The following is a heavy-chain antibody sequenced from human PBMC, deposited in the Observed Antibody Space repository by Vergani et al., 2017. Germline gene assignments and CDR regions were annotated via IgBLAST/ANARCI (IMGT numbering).Heavy chain of an antibody. CDR1: GFTLSNYD. Sequence: QVQLVESGGGVVQRGGSLRLSCATSGFTLSNYDMQWIRQGPGKGLEFVAFIQFDGRNQYYADSVKGRFTLSRDFSKNTLYLQRNSLRTDDTATYYCAKHFRGWGIDYWGQGTQVIVSS. J-gene: IGHJ4*02. V-gene: IGHV3-30*02. CDR2: IQFDGRNQ. CDR3: AKHFRGWGIDY. D-gene: IGHD3-16*01.